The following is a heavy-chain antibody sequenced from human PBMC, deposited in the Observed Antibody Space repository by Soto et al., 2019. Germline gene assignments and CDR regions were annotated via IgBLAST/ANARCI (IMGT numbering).Heavy chain of an antibody. CDR3: ASGHYGDYTFDY. CDR2: IYYSGST. J-gene: IGHJ4*02. Sequence: ASETLSLTCTVSGCSISSGDYYWSWIRQPPGKGLEWIGYIYYSGSTYYNPSLKSRVTISVDTSKNQFSLKLSSVTAADTAVYYCASGHYGDYTFDYWGQGTLVTVSS. V-gene: IGHV4-30-4*01. CDR1: GCSISSGDYY. D-gene: IGHD4-17*01.